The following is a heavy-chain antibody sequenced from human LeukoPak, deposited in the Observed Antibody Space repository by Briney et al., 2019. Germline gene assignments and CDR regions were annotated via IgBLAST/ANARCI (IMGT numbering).Heavy chain of an antibody. D-gene: IGHD6-19*01. J-gene: IGHJ3*02. Sequence: ASVKVSCKASGYTFTSYGISWVRQAPGQGLEWMGWISAYNGNTNYAQKLQGRVTMTTDTSTSTAYMELRSLRSDDTAVYYCARPYSSGWYDDDAFDIWGQGTMVTVSS. CDR3: ARPYSSGWYDDDAFDI. CDR1: GYTFTSYG. CDR2: ISAYNGNT. V-gene: IGHV1-18*01.